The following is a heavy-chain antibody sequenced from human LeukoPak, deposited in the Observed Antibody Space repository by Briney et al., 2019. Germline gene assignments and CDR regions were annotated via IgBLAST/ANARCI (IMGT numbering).Heavy chain of an antibody. CDR1: GFTLSSYA. V-gene: IGHV3-30-3*01. J-gene: IGHJ4*02. Sequence: PGRSLRLSCAASGFTLSSYAMHWVRQAPGKGLEWVAVISYDGSNKYYADSVKGRFTISRDNSKNTLYLQMNSLRAEDTAAYYCARPSGWYAPYYFAYWGQGTLVTVSS. D-gene: IGHD6-19*01. CDR2: ISYDGSNK. CDR3: ARPSGWYAPYYFAY.